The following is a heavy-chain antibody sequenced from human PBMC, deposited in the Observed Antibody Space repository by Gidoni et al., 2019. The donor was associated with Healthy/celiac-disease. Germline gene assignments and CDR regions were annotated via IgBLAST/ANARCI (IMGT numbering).Heavy chain of an antibody. CDR3: ARDTGEGGYDSSGYYYGWTLGVPGGY. D-gene: IGHD3-22*01. J-gene: IGHJ4*02. V-gene: IGHV3-30*04. CDR1: GFPFGSYA. CDR2: ISYDGSNK. Sequence: QVQLVESGGGVVQPGRSLRLSCAASGFPFGSYAMPGVRQAPGKGLEWVAVISYDGSNKYYSDSVNGRFTISRDNSKNTLYLQMNSLRAEDTAVYYCARDTGEGGYDSSGYYYGWTLGVPGGYWGQGTLVTVSS.